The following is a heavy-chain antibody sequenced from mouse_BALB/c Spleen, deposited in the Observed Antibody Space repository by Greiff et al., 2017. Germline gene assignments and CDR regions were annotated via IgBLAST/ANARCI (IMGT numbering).Heavy chain of an antibody. CDR2: IYPGSGNT. Sequence: QVQLKESGPELVKPGASVKISCKASGYTFTDYYINWVKQKPGQGLEWIGWIYPGSGNTKYNEKFKGKATLTVDTSSSTAYMQLSSLTSEDTAVYFCARDYGSSFLDYWGQGTTLTVSS. CDR3: ARDYGSSFLDY. V-gene: IGHV1-84*02. J-gene: IGHJ2*01. D-gene: IGHD1-1*01. CDR1: GYTFTDYY.